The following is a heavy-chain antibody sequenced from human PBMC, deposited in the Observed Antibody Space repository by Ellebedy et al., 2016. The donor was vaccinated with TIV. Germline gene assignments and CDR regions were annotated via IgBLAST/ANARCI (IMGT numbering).Heavy chain of an antibody. CDR3: ARLKWLAFDY. CDR1: GGSISSYY. J-gene: IGHJ4*02. V-gene: IGHV4-59*04. CDR2: IYHSGST. D-gene: IGHD6-19*01. Sequence: SETLSLXXTVSGGSISSYYWSWIRQPPGKGLEWIGYIYHSGSTYYNPSLKSRVTISVDRSKNQFSLKLSSVTAADTAVYYCARLKWLAFDYWGQGTLVTVSS.